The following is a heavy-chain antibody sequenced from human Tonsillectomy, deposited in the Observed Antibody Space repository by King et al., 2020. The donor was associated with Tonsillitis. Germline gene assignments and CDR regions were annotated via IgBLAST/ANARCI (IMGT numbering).Heavy chain of an antibody. CDR3: ARGGHGFDN. J-gene: IGHJ5*02. Sequence: QLQESGPGLVKPSETLSLTCTVSDGSISSYYCSWIRQPAGKGLEWIWRIYTSGTTYYNPSLKSRVTMSVDTSKKQFSLKLRSVTAADTAVYYCARGGHGFDNWGQGTLVTVSS. CDR1: DGSISSYY. V-gene: IGHV4-4*07. D-gene: IGHD1-26*01. CDR2: IYTSGTT.